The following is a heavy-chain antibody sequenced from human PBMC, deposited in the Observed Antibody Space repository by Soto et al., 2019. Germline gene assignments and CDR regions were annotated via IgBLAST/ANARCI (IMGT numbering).Heavy chain of an antibody. J-gene: IGHJ4*02. CDR3: GRGPMVPTVDYLDY. V-gene: IGHV4-4*07. Sequence: SETLSLTCSVSGDSINNFYWYWVRQPAGKGLEWIGRVWTAGYANYNPSLSGRVAMSIDTSKNLISLRLTSVTAADTALYFCGRGPMVPTVDYLDYWGQGSPVTVSS. D-gene: IGHD2-8*01. CDR1: GDSINNFY. CDR2: VWTAGYA.